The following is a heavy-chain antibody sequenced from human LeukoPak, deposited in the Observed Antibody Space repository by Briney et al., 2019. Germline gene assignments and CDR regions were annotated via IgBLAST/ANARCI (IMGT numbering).Heavy chain of an antibody. Sequence: PGGSLRLSCAASGFRFSSYAMSWVRQAPGKGLEWVSAISGSGVSTYYADSVKGRFTVSRDNSKNTLYLQMSSLRAEDTAVYYCANSDFWSSPGYWGQGTLVTVSS. CDR2: ISGSGVST. V-gene: IGHV3-23*01. CDR1: GFRFSSYA. CDR3: ANSDFWSSPGY. J-gene: IGHJ4*02. D-gene: IGHD3-3*01.